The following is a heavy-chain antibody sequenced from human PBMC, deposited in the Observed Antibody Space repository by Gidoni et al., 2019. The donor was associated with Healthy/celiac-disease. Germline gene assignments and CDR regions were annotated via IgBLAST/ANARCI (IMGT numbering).Heavy chain of an antibody. D-gene: IGHD4-4*01. V-gene: IGHV4-61*01. Sequence: QVQLQESGPGLAKPSETLSPTCTVSAGSVSSGSYYWSWIRQPPGKGLEWIGYIYYSESTNYNPSLKSRVIISVDTSKNQFSLKLSSVTAADTAVYYCASFYSNYLIDYWGQGTLVTVSS. CDR1: AGSVSSGSYY. CDR2: IYYSEST. J-gene: IGHJ4*02. CDR3: ASFYSNYLIDY.